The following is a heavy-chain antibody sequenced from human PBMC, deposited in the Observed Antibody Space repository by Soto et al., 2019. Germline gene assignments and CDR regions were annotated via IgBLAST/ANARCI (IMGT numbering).Heavy chain of an antibody. J-gene: IGHJ4*02. V-gene: IGHV4-39*01. D-gene: IGHD1-26*01. CDR2: IYYSGST. CDR3: ARHGPGGSYSDY. CDR1: GGSISSSSYY. Sequence: QLQLQESGPGLVKPSETLSLTCTVSGGSISSSSYYWGWIRQPPGKGLEWIGNIYYSGSTYYNPSLKSRVTISVDTSKNQCSMKLSSVTAADTAVYYCARHGPGGSYSDYWGQGTLVTVSS.